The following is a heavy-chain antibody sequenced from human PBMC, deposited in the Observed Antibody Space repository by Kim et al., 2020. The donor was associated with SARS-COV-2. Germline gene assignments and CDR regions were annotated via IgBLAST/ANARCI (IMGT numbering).Heavy chain of an antibody. D-gene: IGHD1-26*01. J-gene: IGHJ4*02. CDR2: ISGSGGST. Sequence: GGSLRLSCAASGFTFSSYAMSWVRQAPGKGLEWVSAISGSGGSTYYADSVKGRFTISRDNSKNTLYLQMNSLRAEDTAVYYCAKSSGQYSGSYVGYWGQGTLVTVSS. CDR1: GFTFSSYA. V-gene: IGHV3-23*01. CDR3: AKSSGQYSGSYVGY.